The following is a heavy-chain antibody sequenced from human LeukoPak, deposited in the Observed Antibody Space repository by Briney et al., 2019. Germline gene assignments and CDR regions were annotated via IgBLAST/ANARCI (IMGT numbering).Heavy chain of an antibody. CDR2: INYSGST. V-gene: IGHV4-59*01. CDR1: GGSFSGYY. Sequence: PSETLSLTCAVYGGSFSGYYWSWVRQPPGKGLEWIGYINYSGSTNNNPSLKSRVTISVDTSKNQVSLKLSSVTAADTAVYYCAREGPNHSSGSMSYWGQGTLVTVSS. CDR3: AREGPNHSSGSMSY. J-gene: IGHJ4*02. D-gene: IGHD6-19*01.